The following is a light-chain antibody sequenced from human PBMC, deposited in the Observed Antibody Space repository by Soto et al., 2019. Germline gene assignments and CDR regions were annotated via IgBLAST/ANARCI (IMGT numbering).Light chain of an antibody. V-gene: IGKV1-5*03. CDR2: KAS. Sequence: DIQMTQSPSTLSASVGDRVTITCRASQSIHSWLAWYQQKPGKAPNLLIYKASDLESGVPSRFSGRGSGTDFTLTISSLQPEDFATYYCQQSYSTPPTFGLGTKVDIK. J-gene: IGKJ1*01. CDR1: QSIHSW. CDR3: QQSYSTPPT.